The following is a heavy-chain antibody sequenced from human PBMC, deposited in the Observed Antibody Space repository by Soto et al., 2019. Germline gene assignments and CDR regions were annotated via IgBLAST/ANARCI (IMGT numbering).Heavy chain of an antibody. V-gene: IGHV3-23*01. CDR2: ISGSGST. J-gene: IGHJ4*02. CDR3: AKDGFVVATVLDY. CDR1: GFTFSSYA. Sequence: PGGSLRLSCAASGFTFSSYAMSWVRQAPGKGLEWVSAISGSGSTYYADSVKGRFTISRDNSKNTLYLQMNSLRAEDTAVYYCAKDGFVVATVLDYWGQGTLVTVSS. D-gene: IGHD5-12*01.